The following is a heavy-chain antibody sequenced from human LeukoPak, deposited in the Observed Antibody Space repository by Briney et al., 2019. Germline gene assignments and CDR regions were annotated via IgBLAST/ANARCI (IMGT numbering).Heavy chain of an antibody. V-gene: IGHV3-30*18. D-gene: IGHD1-26*01. CDR1: GFTFSSYG. Sequence: GRSLRLSCAASGFTFSSYGMHWVRQAPGKGLEWVAVISYDGSNKYYADSVKGRFTISRDNSKNTLYLQMNSLRAEDTAVYYCAKVSYGKDTFFDYWGQGTLVTVSS. CDR2: ISYDGSNK. J-gene: IGHJ4*02. CDR3: AKVSYGKDTFFDY.